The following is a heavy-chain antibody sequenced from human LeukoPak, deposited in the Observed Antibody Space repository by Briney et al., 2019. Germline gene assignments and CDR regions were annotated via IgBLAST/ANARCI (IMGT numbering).Heavy chain of an antibody. D-gene: IGHD3-22*01. CDR3: ARGPYYYDSSGYYMDV. J-gene: IGHJ6*03. Sequence: ASVKVSCKASGYTFTSYDINWVRQATGQGLEWMGWMNPNSGNTGYAQKFQGRVTITRNTSISTAYMELGSLRSEDTAVYYCARGPYYYDSSGYYMDVWGKGTTVTVSS. CDR2: MNPNSGNT. V-gene: IGHV1-8*03. CDR1: GYTFTSYD.